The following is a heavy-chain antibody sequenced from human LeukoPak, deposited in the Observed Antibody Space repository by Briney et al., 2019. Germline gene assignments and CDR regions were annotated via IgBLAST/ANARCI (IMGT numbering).Heavy chain of an antibody. D-gene: IGHD7-27*01. CDR1: GGSISSYY. CDR3: ASRKLGNDY. CDR2: IYYSGST. V-gene: IGHV4-59*01. Sequence: SETLSLTCTVSGGSISSYYWSWIRQPPGKGLEWIGYIYYSGSTSYNPSLKSRVTISVDTSKNQISLKVRSVTAADTAVYYCASRKLGNDYWGQGTLVTVSS. J-gene: IGHJ4*02.